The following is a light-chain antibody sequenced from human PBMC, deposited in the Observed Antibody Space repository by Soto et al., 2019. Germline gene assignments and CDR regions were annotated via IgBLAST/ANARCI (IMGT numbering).Light chain of an antibody. CDR2: KVT. J-gene: IGLJ1*01. V-gene: IGLV2-8*01. Sequence: QSVLTQPASVSGSPGQSITISCTGTSSDIGSYDYVSWFQQHPGKAPKLIISKVTKRPSGVPDRFSGSKSGNTASLTVSGLQAEDEADYYCSSYAGSNNFVFGTGTKVTVL. CDR3: SSYAGSNNFV. CDR1: SSDIGSYDY.